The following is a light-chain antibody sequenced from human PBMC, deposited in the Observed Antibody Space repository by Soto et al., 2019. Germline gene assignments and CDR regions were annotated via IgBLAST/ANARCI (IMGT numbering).Light chain of an antibody. J-gene: IGKJ1*01. CDR2: GAS. CDR3: QQYVSSPWT. Sequence: EIVLTQSPGTLSLSPGEIATLSCRASQSISSSYLAWYQQKPGQAPRPLIYGASSRATGIPDRFSGSGSGTDFALTISRLEPEEFAVYYCQQYVSSPWTFGKGTKVEI. CDR1: QSISSSY. V-gene: IGKV3-20*01.